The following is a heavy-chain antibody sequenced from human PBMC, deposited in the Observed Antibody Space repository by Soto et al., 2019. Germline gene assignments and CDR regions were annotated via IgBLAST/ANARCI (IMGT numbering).Heavy chain of an antibody. Sequence: GSLRLSCAASGLTFSTYAMSWVRQAPGKGPEWVSVISGSGGTTHYADSVKGRITISRDNSKNTLYLQMNSLRAEDTAVYYCAKKSQGGTYFDYWGQGTLVTVSS. CDR3: AKKSQGGTYFDY. J-gene: IGHJ4*02. V-gene: IGHV3-23*01. CDR1: GLTFSTYA. D-gene: IGHD1-26*01. CDR2: ISGSGGTT.